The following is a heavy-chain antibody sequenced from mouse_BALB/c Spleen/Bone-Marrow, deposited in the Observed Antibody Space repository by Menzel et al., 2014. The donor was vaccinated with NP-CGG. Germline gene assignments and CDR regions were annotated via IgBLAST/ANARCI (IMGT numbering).Heavy chain of an antibody. J-gene: IGHJ2*01. CDR3: ARGGFRGLDY. CDR1: GFTFSSYA. V-gene: IGHV5-6-5*01. CDR2: ISSGGST. Sequence: EVKLVESGGGLVKPGGTLKLSCAASGFTFSSYAMSWVRQTPEKRLEWVASISSGGSTYYPDSVKDRFTISRDNARNILYLQMSSLRSEDTAMYYCARGGFRGLDYWGQGTTLTVSS.